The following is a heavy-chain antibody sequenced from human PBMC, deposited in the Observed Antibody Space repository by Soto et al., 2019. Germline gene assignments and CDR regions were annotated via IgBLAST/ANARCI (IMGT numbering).Heavy chain of an antibody. CDR2: IYYSGST. V-gene: IGHV4-39*01. Sequence: SETLSLTCTVSGDSISSSSYYWGWIRQPPGKGLEWIGSIYYSGSTYYNPSLKSRVTISVDTSKNQFSLKLSSVTAADTAVYYCARHKEGWYFDLWGRGTLVTVSS. CDR1: GDSISSSSYY. J-gene: IGHJ2*01. CDR3: ARHKEGWYFDL.